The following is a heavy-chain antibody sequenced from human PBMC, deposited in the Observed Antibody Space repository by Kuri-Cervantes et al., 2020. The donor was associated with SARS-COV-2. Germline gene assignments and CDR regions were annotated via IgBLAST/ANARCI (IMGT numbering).Heavy chain of an antibody. J-gene: IGHJ4*02. CDR2: IYYSGST. CDR3: ARHYAFDKFHK. V-gene: IGHV4-59*08. D-gene: IGHD3-3*02. CDR1: GGSISSYY. Sequence: SETLSLTCTVSGGSISSYYWSWIRQPPGKGLEWIGYIYYSGSTNYNPSLKSRLSLSVDTSKNQFSLRLTSVTAADTAIYYCARHYAFDKFHKWGQGTLVTVSS.